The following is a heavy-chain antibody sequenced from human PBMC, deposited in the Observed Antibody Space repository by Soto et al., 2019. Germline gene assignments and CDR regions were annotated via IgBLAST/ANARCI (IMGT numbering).Heavy chain of an antibody. CDR3: ARDHSSGWVNWFDP. V-gene: IGHV4-59*01. D-gene: IGHD3-22*01. CDR2: IYSSGTT. CDR1: GCSIRSYD. J-gene: IGHJ5*02. Sequence: SETLSLTCTVSGCSIRSYDWSWIRQAPGKKLEWIGYIYSSGTTNYNPSLKSRVTMSRDTSKNQFSLKLSSVTTADTAVYYCARDHSSGWVNWFDPWGQGTLVT.